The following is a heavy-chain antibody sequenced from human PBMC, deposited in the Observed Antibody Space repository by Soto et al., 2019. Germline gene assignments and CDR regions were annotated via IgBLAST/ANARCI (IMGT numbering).Heavy chain of an antibody. CDR2: ISAYNGNT. D-gene: IGHD3-3*01. V-gene: IGHV1-18*01. CDR1: GYTFTRYC. CDR3: ARNLWSGYYLHY. Sequence: ASVKVSCKASGYTFTRYCISWVRQAPGQGLEWMGWISAYNGNTNYAQKLQGRVTMTTDTSTSTAYMELRSLRSDDTAVYYCARNLWSGYYLHYWGQGTLVTVSS. J-gene: IGHJ4*02.